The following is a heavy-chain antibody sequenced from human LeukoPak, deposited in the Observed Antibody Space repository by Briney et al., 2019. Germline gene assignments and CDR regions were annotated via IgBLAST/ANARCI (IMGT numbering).Heavy chain of an antibody. CDR2: VFYNGAT. Sequence: SETLSLTCIVSGGSISSSIYYWAWVRQPPGKGLEWIGTVFYNGATQYSPSLRSRVTISIDTSTNQFSLKLTSVTAADTALYYCARGRWSGSYYEPLDPWGQGTLVTVSS. J-gene: IGHJ5*02. D-gene: IGHD1-26*01. CDR1: GGSISSSIYY. V-gene: IGHV4-39*07. CDR3: ARGRWSGSYYEPLDP.